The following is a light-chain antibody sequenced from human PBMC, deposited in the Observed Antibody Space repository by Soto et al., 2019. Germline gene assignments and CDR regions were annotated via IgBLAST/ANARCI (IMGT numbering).Light chain of an antibody. Sequence: EIVLTQSPGTLSLSPGERATLSCRASHSVSSSYLAWYQQKPGQAPRLLIYGASSRATGIPDRFRGSGSGTDFTLSISRLEPEAFAVYYCQQYGGSPPITFGQVTGLEIK. J-gene: IGKJ5*01. CDR3: QQYGGSPPIT. CDR2: GAS. CDR1: HSVSSSY. V-gene: IGKV3-20*01.